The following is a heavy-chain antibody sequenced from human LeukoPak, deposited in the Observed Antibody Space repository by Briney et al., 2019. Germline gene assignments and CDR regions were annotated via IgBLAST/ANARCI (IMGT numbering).Heavy chain of an antibody. D-gene: IGHD3-22*01. Sequence: GGSLRLSCAASGFTFSSYGMHWVRQAPGKGLEWVAFIRYDGSNKYYADSVKGRFTISRDNSKNTLYLQMNSLRAEDTAVYYCAKDQFYYDTTEWDPRYFQHWGQGTLVTVSS. J-gene: IGHJ1*01. V-gene: IGHV3-30*02. CDR1: GFTFSSYG. CDR3: AKDQFYYDTTEWDPRYFQH. CDR2: IRYDGSNK.